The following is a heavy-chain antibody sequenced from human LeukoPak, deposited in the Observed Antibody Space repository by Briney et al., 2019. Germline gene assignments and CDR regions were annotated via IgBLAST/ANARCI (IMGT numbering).Heavy chain of an antibody. J-gene: IGHJ5*02. CDR3: AKGAAAGKVDWFDP. CDR2: ITGYGAT. CDR1: GFTFSNFA. V-gene: IGHV3-23*01. D-gene: IGHD6-13*01. Sequence: GGSLRLSCAAPGFTFSNFAMMWVRQAPGTGLQWVSTITGYGATFYADSVRGRFTIFRDTSMNTLFLQMNSLGAEDTAVYYCAKGAAAGKVDWFDPWGQGTLVTVSS.